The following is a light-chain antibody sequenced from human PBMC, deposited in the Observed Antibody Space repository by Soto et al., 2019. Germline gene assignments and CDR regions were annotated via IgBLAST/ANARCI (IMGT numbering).Light chain of an antibody. V-gene: IGKV3-15*01. CDR2: DAA. Sequence: EIVMTQSPATLSVSPGERATLSCRASQSVSSNLAWYQQKPGQAPRLLIYDAATRATGIPARFSGSGSGTEFTLTIRSLQSEDFEVYYCQQYNNWPETFGQGTKVEIK. J-gene: IGKJ1*01. CDR3: QQYNNWPET. CDR1: QSVSSN.